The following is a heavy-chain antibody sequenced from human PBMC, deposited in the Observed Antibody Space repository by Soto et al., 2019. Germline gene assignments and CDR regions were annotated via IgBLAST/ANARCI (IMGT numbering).Heavy chain of an antibody. J-gene: IGHJ3*02. CDR1: GFTFSSYA. D-gene: IGHD6-19*01. Sequence: QVQLVESGGGVVQPGRSLSLSCAASGFTFSSYAMHWVRQAPGKGLEWVAVISYDGSNKYYADSVKGRFTISRDNSKNTLYLQMNSLRAEDTAVYYCARATSGWYKDAFDIWGQGTMVTVSS. CDR2: ISYDGSNK. CDR3: ARATSGWYKDAFDI. V-gene: IGHV3-30-3*01.